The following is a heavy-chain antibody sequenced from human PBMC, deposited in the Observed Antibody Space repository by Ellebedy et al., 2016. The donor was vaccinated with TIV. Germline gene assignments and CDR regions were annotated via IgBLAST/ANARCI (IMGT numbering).Heavy chain of an antibody. V-gene: IGHV1-2*02. D-gene: IGHD6-19*01. Sequence: ASVKVSCKASGYTFTGYYMHWVRQAPGQGLEWMGWIHPTSCGTNYAQKFQGRVTMTRDTSISTAYMELSRLRSDDTAVYYCARAGHSAGIAVAGKFGYWGQGTLVTVSS. J-gene: IGHJ4*02. CDR1: GYTFTGYY. CDR2: IHPTSCGT. CDR3: ARAGHSAGIAVAGKFGY.